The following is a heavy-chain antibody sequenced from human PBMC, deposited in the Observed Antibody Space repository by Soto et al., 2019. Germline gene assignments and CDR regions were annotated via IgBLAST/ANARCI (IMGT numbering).Heavy chain of an antibody. Sequence: GGSLRLSCAAPGFTFSSYWMSWVRQAPGKGLEWVANIKQDGSEKYYVDSVKGRFTISRDNAKNSLYLQMNSLRAEDTAVYYCARYSSSWYWYFDLWGRGTLVTVSS. V-gene: IGHV3-7*01. J-gene: IGHJ2*01. D-gene: IGHD6-13*01. CDR3: ARYSSSWYWYFDL. CDR2: IKQDGSEK. CDR1: GFTFSSYW.